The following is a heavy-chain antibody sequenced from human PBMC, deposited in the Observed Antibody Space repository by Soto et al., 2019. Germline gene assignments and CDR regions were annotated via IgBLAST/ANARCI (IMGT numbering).Heavy chain of an antibody. Sequence: EVQLVESGGGLVQPGGSLRLSCAASGFTFSSYDMHWVRQATGKGLEWVSAIGTAGDTYYPGSVKGRFTISRENAKNSLYLQMNSLRDEDTAVYYCARGDYCSGGSCYSEGMDVWGQGTTVTVSS. CDR1: GFTFSSYD. V-gene: IGHV3-13*01. J-gene: IGHJ6*02. CDR2: IGTAGDT. D-gene: IGHD2-15*01. CDR3: ARGDYCSGGSCYSEGMDV.